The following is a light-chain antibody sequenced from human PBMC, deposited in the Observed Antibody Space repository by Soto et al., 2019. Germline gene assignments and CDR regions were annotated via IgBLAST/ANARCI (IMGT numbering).Light chain of an antibody. CDR3: GTWDSSLSVFV. J-gene: IGLJ1*01. Sequence: QSVLTQPPSASAAPGQRVTITCSGSSSNIGKNFISWYQQVPGTAPKLIIYDSIYRPSGIPDRVSGSKSGTSATLDIAGLQTGDEATYYCGTWDSSLSVFVFGTGTKVTVL. CDR2: DSI. CDR1: SSNIGKNF. V-gene: IGLV1-51*01.